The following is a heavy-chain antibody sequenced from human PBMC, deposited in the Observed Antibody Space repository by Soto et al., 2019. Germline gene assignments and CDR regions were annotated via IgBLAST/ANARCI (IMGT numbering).Heavy chain of an antibody. J-gene: IGHJ6*02. CDR1: GFTFSSYA. V-gene: IGHV3-23*01. Sequence: EVQLLESGGGLVKPGGSLRLSCAASGFTFSSYAMSWVRQAPGKGLGWVSAISGSGGSTYYPDSVKGGLTISRDNSKNTLYLQMNSLRAEDTAVYYCAKGGSTSRWPYYYGMDVWGQGTTVTVSS. D-gene: IGHD2-2*01. CDR2: ISGSGGST. CDR3: AKGGSTSRWPYYYGMDV.